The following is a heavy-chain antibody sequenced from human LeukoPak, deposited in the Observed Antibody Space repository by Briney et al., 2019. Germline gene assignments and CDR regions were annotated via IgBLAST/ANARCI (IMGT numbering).Heavy chain of an antibody. V-gene: IGHV3-7*01. D-gene: IGHD2-15*01. CDR1: GFTFSSYW. CDR2: IKQDGSEK. J-gene: IGHJ3*02. CDR3: ARDEVVVAASGAFDI. Sequence: GSLRLSCAASGFTFSSYWMSWVRQAXXXXXXXXXXIKQDGSEKYYVDSVKGRFTISRDNAKNSLYLQMNSLRAEDTAVYYCARDEVVVAASGAFDIWGQGTMVTVSS.